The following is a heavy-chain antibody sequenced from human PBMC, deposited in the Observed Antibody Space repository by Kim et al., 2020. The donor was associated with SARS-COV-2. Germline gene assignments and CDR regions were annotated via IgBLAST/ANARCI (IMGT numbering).Heavy chain of an antibody. CDR1: GFTFSSYA. D-gene: IGHD6-6*01. V-gene: IGHV3-64D*09. CDR2: IRSHGAGT. Sequence: GGSLRLSCSASGFTFSSYAMHWVRQAPGKGLEYVSAIRSHGAGTYYADSVKGRSTISRDNSKNTVYLQMGGLRPEATAVYFCVKDREYTSSLDRSYFDLWGRGTLVTVSS. CDR3: VKDREYTSSLDRSYFDL. J-gene: IGHJ2*01.